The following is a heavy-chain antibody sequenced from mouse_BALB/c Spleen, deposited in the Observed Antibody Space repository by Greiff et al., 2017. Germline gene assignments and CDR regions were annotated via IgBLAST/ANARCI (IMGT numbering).Heavy chain of an antibody. CDR2: IHYSGST. Sequence: EVKLQESGPDLVKPSQSLSLTCTVTGYSITSGYSWHWIRQFPGNKLEWMGYIHYSGSTNYNPSLKSRISITRDTSKNQFFLQLNSVTTEDTATYYCADGNWYFDVWGAGTTVTVSS. CDR1: GYSITSGYS. D-gene: IGHD2-1*01. J-gene: IGHJ1*01. CDR3: ADGNWYFDV. V-gene: IGHV3-1*02.